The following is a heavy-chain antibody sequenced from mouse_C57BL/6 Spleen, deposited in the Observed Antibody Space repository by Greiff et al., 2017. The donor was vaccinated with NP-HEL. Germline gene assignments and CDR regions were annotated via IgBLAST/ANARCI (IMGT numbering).Heavy chain of an antibody. J-gene: IGHJ4*01. Sequence: VMLVESGAELVKPGASVKISCKASGYAFSSYWMNWVKQRPGKGLEWIGQIYPGDGDTKYNGKFKGKATLTADKSSSPAYMQLSSLTSEDSAVYFCARSSSYVNYAMDYWGQGTSVTVSS. CDR3: ARSSSYVNYAMDY. CDR1: GYAFSSYW. D-gene: IGHD1-1*01. V-gene: IGHV1-80*01. CDR2: IYPGDGDT.